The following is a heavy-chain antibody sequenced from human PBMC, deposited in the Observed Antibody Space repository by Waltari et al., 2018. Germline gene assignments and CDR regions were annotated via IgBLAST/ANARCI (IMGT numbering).Heavy chain of an antibody. V-gene: IGHV1-24*01. CDR2: LEPEEGET. Sequence: QVQLVQSGAEVKKPGASVKVSCKVSGYTLTELSMHWVRQAPGTGLEWMGGLEPEEGETSNEQKFQGRVTMTEDTSTDTAYRELSRLRSEDTAVYDCATELVLTKRGAVDIWGQGTMVTVSS. CDR3: ATELVLTKRGAVDI. CDR1: GYTLTELS. J-gene: IGHJ3*02. D-gene: IGHD3-10*01.